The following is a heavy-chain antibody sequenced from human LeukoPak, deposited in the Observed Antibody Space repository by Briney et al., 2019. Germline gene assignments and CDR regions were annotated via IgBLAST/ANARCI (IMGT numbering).Heavy chain of an antibody. V-gene: IGHV3-23*01. CDR2: ISNSGGST. J-gene: IGHJ4*02. CDR1: GFTFSDYY. CDR3: ANSYTVTTSPFDY. D-gene: IGHD4-17*01. Sequence: GGSLRLSCAASGFTFSDYYMSWIRQAPGKGLEWVSTISNSGGSTYNADSVKGRFTISGDNSKNTLYLQMNSLRAEDTAVYFCANSYTVTTSPFDYWGQGTLVSVSS.